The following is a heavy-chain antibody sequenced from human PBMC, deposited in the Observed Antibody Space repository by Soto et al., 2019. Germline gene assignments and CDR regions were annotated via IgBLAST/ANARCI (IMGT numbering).Heavy chain of an antibody. Sequence: GGSLRLSCAASGFSLSSYAMTWVRQAPGKGLEWVSGITASGEKLYYADSVKGRFTVSRDNSKNTLYLQMHSLRAEDTAVYYCAKDPARGDFWSGYYGDYWGQGTLVTVSS. CDR2: ITASGEKL. CDR1: GFSLSSYA. V-gene: IGHV3-23*01. CDR3: AKDPARGDFWSGYYGDY. J-gene: IGHJ4*02. D-gene: IGHD3-3*01.